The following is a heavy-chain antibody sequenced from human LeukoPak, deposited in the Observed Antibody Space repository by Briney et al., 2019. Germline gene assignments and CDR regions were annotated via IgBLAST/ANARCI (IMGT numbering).Heavy chain of an antibody. V-gene: IGHV1-2*02. CDR2: IDPNSGGT. J-gene: IGHJ5*02. D-gene: IGHD3-22*01. CDR3: AMPHFDSSGYYYEDGFDP. CDR1: GYTFTGYY. Sequence: ASVKVSCKASGYTFTGYYMHWVRQAPGQGLEWMGWIDPNSGGTNYAQKFQGRVTMTRDTSISTAYMELSRLRSDDTAVYYCAMPHFDSSGYYYEDGFDPWGQGTLVTVSS.